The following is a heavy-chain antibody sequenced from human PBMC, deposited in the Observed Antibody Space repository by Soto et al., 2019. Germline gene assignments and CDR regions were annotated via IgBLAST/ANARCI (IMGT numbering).Heavy chain of an antibody. V-gene: IGHV1-69*02. CDR3: AGNVVWEEFGCGDSY. J-gene: IGHJ4*02. CDR2: IIPILGIA. Sequence: QVQLVQSGAEVKKPGSSVKVSCKASGGTFSSYTISWVRQAPGQGLEWMGRIIPILGIANYAQKFQGRVTLTADQSASTDYMELRSLRSEDTAVYYCAGNVVWEEFGCGDSYWGQGTLVTVSS. CDR1: GGTFSSYT. D-gene: IGHD4-17*01.